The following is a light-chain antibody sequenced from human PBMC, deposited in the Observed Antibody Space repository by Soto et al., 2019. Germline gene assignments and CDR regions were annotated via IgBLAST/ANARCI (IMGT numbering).Light chain of an antibody. Sequence: EIVLTQSPGTLSLSPGERATLSCRASQSVSSSYLAWDQQKPGQAPRLLIYGASSRATGIPDRFSGSGSGTDFTLTISRLEPEDFAVYYCQQYGSSPPASTFGQGTKVQIK. CDR3: QQYGSSPPAST. J-gene: IGKJ1*01. CDR2: GAS. V-gene: IGKV3-20*01. CDR1: QSVSSSY.